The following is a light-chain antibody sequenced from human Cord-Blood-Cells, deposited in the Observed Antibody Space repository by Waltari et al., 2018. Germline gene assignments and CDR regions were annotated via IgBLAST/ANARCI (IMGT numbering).Light chain of an antibody. CDR3: CSYAGSSTFAV. CDR1: SSDVGSYNL. V-gene: IGLV2-23*03. Sequence: QSVLTQPPSVSGSPGQSITISCTGTSSDVGSYNLVSWYQQHPGKAPKLMIYEGSKRPSGVSNRFSGSKSGNTASLTISGLQAEDEADYYCCSYAGSSTFAVFGGGTKLTVL. CDR2: EGS. J-gene: IGLJ3*02.